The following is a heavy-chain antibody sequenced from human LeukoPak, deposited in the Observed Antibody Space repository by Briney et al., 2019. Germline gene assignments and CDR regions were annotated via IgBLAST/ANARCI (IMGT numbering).Heavy chain of an antibody. Sequence: SETLSLTCIVSGGSISSYYWTWIRQPPGKGLEWIGYIYYTGRTTYNPSLKSRVTISVDTSKNQFSLKLSSVTAADTAVYYCARVGYYYDSSGQDRDDYYYYMDVWGKGTTVTVSS. V-gene: IGHV4-59*01. J-gene: IGHJ6*03. CDR1: GGSISSYY. CDR2: IYYTGRT. CDR3: ARVGYYYDSSGQDRDDYYYYMDV. D-gene: IGHD3-22*01.